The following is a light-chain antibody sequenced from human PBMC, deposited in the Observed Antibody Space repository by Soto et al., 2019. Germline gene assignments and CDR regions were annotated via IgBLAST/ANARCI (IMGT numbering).Light chain of an antibody. CDR3: QEYNAFPRT. J-gene: IGKJ2*01. CDR2: KAS. CDR1: RSISNW. Sequence: DIQMTQSPSTLSASVGDRVTITCRASRSISNWLAWYQQEPGKAPKLLIYKASSLETGVPSRFSGSGYGTEFTLTISSLQPADFATYYCQEYNAFPRTFGQGTKLQIK. V-gene: IGKV1-5*03.